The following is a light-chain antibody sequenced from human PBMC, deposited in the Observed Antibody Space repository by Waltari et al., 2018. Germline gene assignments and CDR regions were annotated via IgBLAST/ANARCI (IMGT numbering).Light chain of an antibody. CDR2: DAS. J-gene: IGKJ4*01. V-gene: IGKV1-5*03. Sequence: DIQMTQSPSTLSASVGDRVTITCRASQSINNRLAWYQQKPGKAPNLLIYDASTLEVGVPSRFSGSGSGTEFTLTISSLQPVDFATYYCQQYNSNSLLTFGCGTKVEIK. CDR3: QQYNSNSLLT. CDR1: QSINNR.